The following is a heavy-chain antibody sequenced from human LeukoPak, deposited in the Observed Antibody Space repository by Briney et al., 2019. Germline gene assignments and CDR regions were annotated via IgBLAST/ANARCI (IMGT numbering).Heavy chain of an antibody. CDR3: ARGGTYYDILTGYYPAYYFDY. V-gene: IGHV4-34*01. J-gene: IGHJ4*02. D-gene: IGHD3-9*01. CDR1: GGSFSGYY. CDR2: INHSGST. Sequence: PSETLSLTCAVYGGSFSGYYWSWIRQPPGKGLEWIGEINHSGSTNYNPSLKSRVTISVDTSKNQFSLKLSSVTAADTAVYYCARGGTYYDILTGYYPAYYFDYWGQGTLVTVSS.